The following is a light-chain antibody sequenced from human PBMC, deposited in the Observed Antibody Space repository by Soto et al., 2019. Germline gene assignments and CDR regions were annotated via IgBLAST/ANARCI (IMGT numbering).Light chain of an antibody. CDR1: QSVSSN. Sequence: EIVMTQSPGTLSVSPGERATLSCWASQSVSSNLAWYQQKPGQAPRLLIYDASTRATGIPARFSGSGSGTEFTLIISRLQSEDFAFYYCQQHNDWPLPFGQGTKLEIK. V-gene: IGKV3-15*01. J-gene: IGKJ2*01. CDR2: DAS. CDR3: QQHNDWPLP.